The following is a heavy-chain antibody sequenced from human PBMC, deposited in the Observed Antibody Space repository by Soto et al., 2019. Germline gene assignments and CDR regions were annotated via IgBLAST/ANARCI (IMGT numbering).Heavy chain of an antibody. J-gene: IGHJ6*03. CDR1: GDSVSSNSAA. CDR3: ARVPNYYGSGNYMDV. D-gene: IGHD3-10*01. CDR2: TYYRSKWYN. V-gene: IGHV6-1*01. Sequence: LSQTLSLTCAISGDSVSSNSAAWNWIRQSPSRGLEWLGRTYYRSKWYNDYAVSVKSRITINPDTSKNQFSLQLNSVTPEDTAVNYCARVPNYYGSGNYMDVWGKGTTVTVSS.